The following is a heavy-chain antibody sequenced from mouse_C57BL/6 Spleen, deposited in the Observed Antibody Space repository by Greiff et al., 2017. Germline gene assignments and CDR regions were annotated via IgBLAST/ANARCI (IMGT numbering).Heavy chain of an antibody. D-gene: IGHD2-4*01. CDR1: GYTFTSYW. Sequence: VQLKQSGAELVKPGASVKLSCKASGYTFTSYWMQWVKQRPGQGLEWIGEIDPSDSYTNYNQKFKGKATLTVDTSSSTAYMQLSSLTSEDSAVYYCAIAGDYDVGYWGQGTTLTVSS. J-gene: IGHJ2*01. V-gene: IGHV1-50*01. CDR2: IDPSDSYT. CDR3: AIAGDYDVGY.